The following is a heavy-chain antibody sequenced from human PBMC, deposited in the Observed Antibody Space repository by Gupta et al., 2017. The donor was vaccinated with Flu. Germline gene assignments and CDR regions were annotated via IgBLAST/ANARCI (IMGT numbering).Heavy chain of an antibody. CDR3: ERDAEAFDS. CDR1: GYNFISNY. CDR2: IYPGVGRT. J-gene: IGHJ4*02. Sequence: QVQLVQSGPQLKKPGASVKVSCKTSGYNFISNYVHWVRQAPGQGLEWIGMIYPGVGRTAYEQKFQGRVSVTSDTSTSTVHMDLNSLTAEDTAIYYCERDAEAFDSWGQGTLVTVSS. V-gene: IGHV1-46*01.